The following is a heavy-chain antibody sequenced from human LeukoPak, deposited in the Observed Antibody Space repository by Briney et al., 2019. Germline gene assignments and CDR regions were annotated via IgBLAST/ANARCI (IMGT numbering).Heavy chain of an antibody. Sequence: GGSLRLSCAASGLAFSSYAMSWVRQAPGKGLEWVSTINVASNTFYADSVKGRFTIPRHNSRNTVYLQMTSLRADDTAVYYCADYGVSGVRNNFYWGQGTLVTVSS. D-gene: IGHD3-3*01. CDR2: INVASNT. CDR3: ADYGVSGVRNNFY. CDR1: GLAFSSYA. J-gene: IGHJ4*02. V-gene: IGHV3-23*01.